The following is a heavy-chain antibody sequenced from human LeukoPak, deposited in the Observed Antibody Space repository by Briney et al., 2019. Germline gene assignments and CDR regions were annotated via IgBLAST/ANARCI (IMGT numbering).Heavy chain of an antibody. J-gene: IGHJ4*02. CDR1: GFIFTNYA. CDR2: ISGSGETT. V-gene: IGHV3-23*01. CDR3: AKDLDTLVRGVIV. D-gene: IGHD3-10*01. Sequence: GGSLRLSCAASGFIFTNYALSWVRQAPGKGLEPVSVISGSGETTYYADSVKGRFTISRDNSKNTLCLQMNSLRVEDTAVYYCAKDLDTLVRGVIVWGQGTLVTVSS.